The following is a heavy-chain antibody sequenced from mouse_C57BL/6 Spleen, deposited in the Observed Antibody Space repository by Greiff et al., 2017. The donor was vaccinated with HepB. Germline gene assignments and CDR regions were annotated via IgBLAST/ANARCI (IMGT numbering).Heavy chain of an antibody. V-gene: IGHV1-80*01. D-gene: IGHD2-3*01. J-gene: IGHJ3*01. Sequence: VKLMESGAELVKPGASVKISCKASGYAFSSYWMNWVKQRPGKGLEWIGQIYPGDGDTNYNGKFKGKATLTADKSSSTAYIQLSSLTSEDSAVYFCARWGDGYYSAWFAYWGQGTLVTVSA. CDR3: ARWGDGYYSAWFAY. CDR1: GYAFSSYW. CDR2: IYPGDGDT.